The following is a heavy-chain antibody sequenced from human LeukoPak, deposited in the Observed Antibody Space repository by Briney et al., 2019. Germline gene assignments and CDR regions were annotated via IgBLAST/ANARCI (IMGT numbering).Heavy chain of an antibody. D-gene: IGHD1-20*01. CDR1: GGSISSYY. CDR2: IYTSGST. J-gene: IGHJ4*02. Sequence: PSETLSLTCTVSGGSISSYYWSWIRQRAGKGLEWIGRIYTSGSTNYNPSLKSRVTMSVDTSKNQFSLKLSSVTAADTAVYYCASRITGTISYYFDYWGQGTLVTVSS. CDR3: ASRITGTISYYFDY. V-gene: IGHV4-4*07.